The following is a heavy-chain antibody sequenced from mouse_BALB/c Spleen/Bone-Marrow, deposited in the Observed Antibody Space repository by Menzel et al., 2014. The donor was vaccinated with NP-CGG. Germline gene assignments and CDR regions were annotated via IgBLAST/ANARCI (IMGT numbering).Heavy chain of an antibody. J-gene: IGHJ2*01. D-gene: IGHD1-2*01. CDR1: GFDFSRYW. V-gene: IGHV4-2*02. CDR3: ARLGYYGHFAH. Sequence: EVKLVESGGGLVQPGGSLILSCAASGFDFSRYWMSWARQAPGKGQEWIGEINPGSSTINYTPSLKDKFIISRDNAKKTLYLQINKVRSEDTALYYGARLGYYGHFAHWGQGTTLTVSS. CDR2: INPGSSTI.